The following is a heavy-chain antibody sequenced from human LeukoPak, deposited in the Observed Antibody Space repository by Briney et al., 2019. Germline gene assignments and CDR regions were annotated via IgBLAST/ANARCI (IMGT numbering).Heavy chain of an antibody. CDR2: ISYDGSNK. V-gene: IGHV3-30-3*01. CDR3: ARDGVPRVWELLVY. CDR1: GFTFSSYA. Sequence: GGSLRLSCAASGFTFSSYAMHWVRQAPGKGLEWVAVISYDGSNKYYADSVKGRFTISRDNSKNTLYLQMNSLRAEDTAVYYCARDGVPRVWELLVYWGQGTLVTVSS. D-gene: IGHD1-26*01. J-gene: IGHJ4*02.